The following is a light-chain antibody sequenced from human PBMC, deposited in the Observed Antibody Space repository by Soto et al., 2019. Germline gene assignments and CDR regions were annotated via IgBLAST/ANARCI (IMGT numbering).Light chain of an antibody. V-gene: IGKV1-5*03. CDR1: QNIHTW. CDR2: AAS. Sequence: DIQMTQSPSTLSASVDDRVTITCRASQNIHTWLAWYQHKPGKAPSLLIYAASSLGSGVPSRFSGSGSGTEFTLTISSLQPDDFATYYCQQHESYPRTFGQGTKVEMK. J-gene: IGKJ1*01. CDR3: QQHESYPRT.